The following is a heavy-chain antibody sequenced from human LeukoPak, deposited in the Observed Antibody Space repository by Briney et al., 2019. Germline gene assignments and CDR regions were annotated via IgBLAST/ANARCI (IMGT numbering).Heavy chain of an antibody. Sequence: GASVKVSCKASGYTFTSYYMHWVRQAPGQGLEWMGIINPSGGSTSYAQKFQGRVTVTRDTSTSTVHMELSGLRSEDTTVHYCARDQEGFDYWGQGTLVTVSS. CDR2: INPSGGST. CDR1: GYTFTSYY. V-gene: IGHV1-46*01. J-gene: IGHJ4*02. CDR3: ARDQEGFDY.